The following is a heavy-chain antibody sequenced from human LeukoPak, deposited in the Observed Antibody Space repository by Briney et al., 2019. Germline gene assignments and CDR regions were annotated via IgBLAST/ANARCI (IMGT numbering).Heavy chain of an antibody. Sequence: SETLSLTCTVSGGSISSYYWSWIRQPPGKGLEWIGYIYYSGSTKYKPSLKSRVTISVDTSKNQFSLKLSSVTAADTAVYYCASHDYNDYRIYWGQGTLVTVSS. D-gene: IGHD4-11*01. CDR2: IYYSGST. CDR3: ASHDYNDYRIY. J-gene: IGHJ4*02. CDR1: GGSISSYY. V-gene: IGHV4-59*01.